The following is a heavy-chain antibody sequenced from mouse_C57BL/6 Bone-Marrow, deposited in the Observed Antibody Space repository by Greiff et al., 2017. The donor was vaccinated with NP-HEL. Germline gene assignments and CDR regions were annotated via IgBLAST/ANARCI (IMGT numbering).Heavy chain of an antibody. CDR3: ARDDPPLYYYGSNPFDY. CDR1: GFTFTDYY. CDR2: IRNKANGYTT. J-gene: IGHJ2*01. V-gene: IGHV7-3*02. Sequence: EVKLVESGGGLVQPGGSLRLSCATSGFTFTDYYMSWVRQPPGKALEWLGFIRNKANGYTTEYSASVKGRFTISRDNSQNILYLQMNTLRAEDSATYYCARDDPPLYYYGSNPFDYWGQGTTLTVSS. D-gene: IGHD1-1*01.